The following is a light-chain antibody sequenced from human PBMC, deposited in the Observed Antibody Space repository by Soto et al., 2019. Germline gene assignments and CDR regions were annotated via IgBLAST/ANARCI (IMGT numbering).Light chain of an antibody. CDR1: QGISSD. J-gene: IGKJ1*01. CDR3: QQYESFSGT. V-gene: IGKV1-9*01. CDR2: AAS. Sequence: IQLTQSPSSLSAAVGDRITITCRASQGISSDLAWYQEKPGKAPKLLIYAASTLQNGLPSRFSGSGSGTEFTLTISSLQPDDFATYYCQQYESFSGTFGPGTKVDIK.